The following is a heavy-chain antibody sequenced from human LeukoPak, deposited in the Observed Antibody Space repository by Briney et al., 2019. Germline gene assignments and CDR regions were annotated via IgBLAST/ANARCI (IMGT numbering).Heavy chain of an antibody. V-gene: IGHV3-73*01. J-gene: IGHJ4*02. Sequence: PGGSLRLSCAASGFTFSGSAMHGVRQASGKVQEWVGRIRSKANSYSTAYSESVKGRFTISRDDSKNNAYLQMISLKTEDTDVYYCRGYYYDSSGYYLVDYRGQGTLVTVSS. CDR1: GFTFSGSA. D-gene: IGHD3-22*01. CDR2: IRSKANSYST. CDR3: RGYYYDSSGYYLVDY.